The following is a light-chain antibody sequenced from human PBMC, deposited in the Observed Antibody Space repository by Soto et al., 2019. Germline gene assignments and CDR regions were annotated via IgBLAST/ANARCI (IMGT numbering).Light chain of an antibody. J-gene: IGKJ1*01. CDR3: QQYGSSPWT. Sequence: EIVLTQSPGTLSLSPGERATFSCRASQSVSSSYLAWYQQKPGRAPRLLIYGASRRATGIPDRFSGSGSGTDFTLTISRLEPEEFAVYYCQQYGSSPWTFGQGTKVEIK. V-gene: IGKV3-20*01. CDR1: QSVSSSY. CDR2: GAS.